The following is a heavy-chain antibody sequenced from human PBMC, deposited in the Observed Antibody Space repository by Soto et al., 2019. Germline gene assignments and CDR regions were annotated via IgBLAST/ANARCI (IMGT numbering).Heavy chain of an antibody. CDR3: AAKYSGSSPVAN. J-gene: IGHJ4*02. CDR1: GFTLTRSA. CDR2: IVVGSGNT. Sequence: GASLKLACKASGFTLTRSAVHWVRQARGQRLEWIGWIVVGSGNTNYAQKFQERVTITRDMSTSTAYMELSSLRSEDTAVYYCAAKYSGSSPVANWGQGTQVTISA. V-gene: IGHV1-58*01. D-gene: IGHD1-26*01.